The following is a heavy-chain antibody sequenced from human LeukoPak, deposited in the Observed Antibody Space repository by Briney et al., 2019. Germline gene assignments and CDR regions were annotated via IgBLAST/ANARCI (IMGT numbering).Heavy chain of an antibody. CDR1: GYTFTSYY. J-gene: IGHJ5*02. D-gene: IGHD5-24*01. CDR2: ISPTGGST. CDR3: ARDNSVRDEAWWFYP. V-gene: IGHV1-46*01. Sequence: ASVKVSCKASGYTFTSYYMHWVRQAPGQGPEWMGLISPTGGSTAYAQKFQGRVTLTRDMSTSTDYLELSSLRSEDTAVYYCARDNSVRDEAWWFYPWGQGTLVTVSS.